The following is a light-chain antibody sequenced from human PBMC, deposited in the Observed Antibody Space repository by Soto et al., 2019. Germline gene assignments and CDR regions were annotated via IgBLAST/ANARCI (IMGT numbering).Light chain of an antibody. V-gene: IGLV2-14*01. J-gene: IGLJ3*02. Sequence: QSVLTQPASVSGSPGQSISISCIGSSDVLDTYDFISWYQQHPGKVPKLIIYEVTYRPSGVSSRFSGSKSGNSASLTISGLQAEDEADYYCSSYTNTTNLVFGGGTKLTVL. CDR1: SDVLDTYDF. CDR3: SSYTNTTNLV. CDR2: EVT.